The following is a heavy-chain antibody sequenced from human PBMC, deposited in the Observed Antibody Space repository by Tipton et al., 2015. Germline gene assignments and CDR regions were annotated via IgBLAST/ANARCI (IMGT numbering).Heavy chain of an antibody. CDR2: ISRSASPI. D-gene: IGHD4-23*01. Sequence: SLRLSCAASGFSFSDYYMMWIRQAPGKGLEWVSYISRSASPIYYADSVKGRFTISRDNAENSLYLQMSGLRADDTAVYYCATAVGLADYYGLDVWGQGTTVTVSS. CDR3: ATAVGLADYYGLDV. CDR1: GFSFSDYY. J-gene: IGHJ6*02. V-gene: IGHV3-11*01.